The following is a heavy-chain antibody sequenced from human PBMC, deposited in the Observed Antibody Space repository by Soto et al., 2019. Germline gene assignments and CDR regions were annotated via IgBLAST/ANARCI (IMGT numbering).Heavy chain of an antibody. J-gene: IGHJ6*02. D-gene: IGHD2-2*01. CDR2: IYSIGSS. CDR1: GGSIRSSSY. V-gene: IGHV4-39*01. CDR3: RRSSRYSTDV. Sequence: SETLSLTCTVSGGSIRSSSYWGWIRQPPGKGLEWIGSIYSIGSSYYNPSLKGRVTISADTSKNQFSLNLISVTAADTAVYYCRRSSRYSTDVWGQGTTVTVSS.